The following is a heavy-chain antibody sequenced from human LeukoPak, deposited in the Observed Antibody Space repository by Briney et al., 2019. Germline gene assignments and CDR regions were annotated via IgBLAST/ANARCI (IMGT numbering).Heavy chain of an antibody. V-gene: IGHV4-30-4*08. CDR1: GGSISSGGYY. Sequence: SETLSLTCTVSGGSISSGGYYWSWIRQNPGKGLEWIGYIYYSGSTYYNPSLKSRVTISVDTSKNQLSLKLSSVTAADTALYSCVGAKQWLSFDIWGQGTMVTVSS. CDR3: VGAKQWLSFDI. CDR2: IYYSGST. J-gene: IGHJ3*02. D-gene: IGHD3-22*01.